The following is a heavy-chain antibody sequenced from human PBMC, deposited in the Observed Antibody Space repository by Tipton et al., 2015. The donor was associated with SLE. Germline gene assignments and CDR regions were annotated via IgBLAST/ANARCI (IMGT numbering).Heavy chain of an antibody. D-gene: IGHD3-22*01. CDR3: VRSLPHYYDGSGYFFDS. Sequence: TLSLTCTVSGGSISSGGYYWTWIRQLPGKGLEWIGYIYYSGNTYYNPSLGSRLTISVDTSKDQFSLRLTSVTAADTAVYYCVRSLPHYYDGSGYFFDSWGQGSLVTVSS. J-gene: IGHJ5*01. CDR1: GGSISSGGYY. CDR2: IYYSGNT. V-gene: IGHV4-31*03.